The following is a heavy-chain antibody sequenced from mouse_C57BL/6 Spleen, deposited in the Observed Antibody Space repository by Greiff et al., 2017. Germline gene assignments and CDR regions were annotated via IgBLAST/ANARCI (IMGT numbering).Heavy chain of an antibody. CDR2: ISSGGDYI. V-gene: IGHV5-9-1*02. D-gene: IGHD1-1*01. CDR1: GFTFSSYA. CDR3: TRVYYYGSYYFDY. J-gene: IGHJ2*01. Sequence: EVKLMESGEGLVKPGGSLKLSCAASGFTFSSYAMSWVRQTPEKRLEWVAYISSGGDYIYYADTVKGRFTISRDNARNTLYLQMSSLKSEDTAMYYCTRVYYYGSYYFDYWGQGTTLTVSS.